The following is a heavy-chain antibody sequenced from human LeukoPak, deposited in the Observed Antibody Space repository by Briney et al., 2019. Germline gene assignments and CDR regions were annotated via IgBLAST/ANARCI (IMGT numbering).Heavy chain of an antibody. D-gene: IGHD2-2*02. J-gene: IGHJ4*02. Sequence: GASVKVSCKASGYTFTSFGISWVRQAPGQGLEWMGWISAYNGNTKYAQKLQGRVTMTTDTSTSTAYMELSSLRSEDTAVYYCATAGDCSSTSCYTSYYFDYWGQGTLVTVSS. CDR1: GYTFTSFG. CDR2: ISAYNGNT. V-gene: IGHV1-18*01. CDR3: ATAGDCSSTSCYTSYYFDY.